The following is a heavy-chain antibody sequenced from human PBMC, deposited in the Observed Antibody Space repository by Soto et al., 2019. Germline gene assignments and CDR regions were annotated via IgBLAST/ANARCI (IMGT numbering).Heavy chain of an antibody. J-gene: IGHJ5*02. CDR2: IIPIFGTA. V-gene: IGHV1-69*13. CDR3: ARGGYDFWSGPNWFDH. CDR1: GGTFSSYA. D-gene: IGHD3-3*01. Sequence: SVKVSCKASGGTFSSYAISWVRQAPGQGLEWMGGIIPIFGTANYAQKFQGRATITADESTSTAYMELSSLRSEDTAVYYCARGGYDFWSGPNWFDHWGQGTLVTVS.